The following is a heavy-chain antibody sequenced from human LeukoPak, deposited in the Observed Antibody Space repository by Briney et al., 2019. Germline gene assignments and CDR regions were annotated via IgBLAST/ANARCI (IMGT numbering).Heavy chain of an antibody. J-gene: IGHJ4*02. V-gene: IGHV1-18*01. CDR3: ARDAPSMTVAGGIDY. Sequence: GASVKVSCKASGYTFTTYGISWVRQAPGQGLEWMGWISTFNGYTNYAQKLQGRVTMTIDTSTNTAYMELRSMRSDDTAVYHCARDAPSMTVAGGIDYWGQGTLVTVSS. CDR1: GYTFTTYG. D-gene: IGHD2-21*02. CDR2: ISTFNGYT.